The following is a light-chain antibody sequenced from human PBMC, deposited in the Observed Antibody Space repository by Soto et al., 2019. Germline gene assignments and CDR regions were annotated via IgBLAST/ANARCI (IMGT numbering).Light chain of an antibody. Sequence: DIVMTQSPLSLPVTPGEPASISCRSSQSLLHSNGYNYLDWYLQKPGQSPQLLIYLGSNRASGVPDRFSGSGSGTDFTLKISRVEAEDVGVYYCMQALQLQNTFGQGTKLEIK. J-gene: IGKJ2*01. CDR2: LGS. CDR1: QSLLHSNGYNY. CDR3: MQALQLQNT. V-gene: IGKV2-28*01.